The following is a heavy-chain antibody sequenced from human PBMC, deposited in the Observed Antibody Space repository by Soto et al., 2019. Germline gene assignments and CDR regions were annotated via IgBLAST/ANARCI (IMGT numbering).Heavy chain of an antibody. CDR3: ARSEYSRKYVLGMAV. Sequence: PSETLSLTCTVSGGSIRSADYYWSWIRQPPGKGLEWIGYIYYSGNTNYNPSLKSRVTMSVDTSKNQISLKLGSVTAADTAVYYCARSEYSRKYVLGMAVWGQGTTVTVSS. J-gene: IGHJ6*02. V-gene: IGHV4-30-4*01. D-gene: IGHD5-18*01. CDR2: IYYSGNT. CDR1: GGSIRSADYY.